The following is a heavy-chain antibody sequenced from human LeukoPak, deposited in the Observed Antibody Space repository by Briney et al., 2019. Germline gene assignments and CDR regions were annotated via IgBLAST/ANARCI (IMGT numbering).Heavy chain of an antibody. J-gene: IGHJ4*02. CDR2: ISGSGGST. Sequence: GGSLRLSCAASGFTFSSYAMSWVRQAPGKGLEWVSAISGSGGSTYYADSVKGRFTISRDNSKNSLYLQMNSLRAEDTAVYYCARGHDFWSGYEPTYFDYWGQGTLVTVSS. V-gene: IGHV3-23*01. CDR3: ARGHDFWSGYEPTYFDY. D-gene: IGHD3-3*01. CDR1: GFTFSSYA.